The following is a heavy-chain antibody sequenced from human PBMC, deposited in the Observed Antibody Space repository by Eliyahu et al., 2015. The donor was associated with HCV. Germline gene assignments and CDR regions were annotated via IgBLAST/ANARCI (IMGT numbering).Heavy chain of an antibody. V-gene: IGHV3-21*01. D-gene: IGHD5-18*01. CDR3: AREEASGGYSYGYYFDY. CDR2: ISSSSSYI. Sequence: EVQLVESGGGLVKPGGSLRLSCAASGFTFSXYSMNWXRQAPGKGLEWVSSISSSSSYIYYADSVKGRFTISRDNAKNSLYLQMNSLRAEDTAVYYCAREEASGGYSYGYYFDYWGQGTLVTVSS. J-gene: IGHJ4*02. CDR1: GFTFSXYS.